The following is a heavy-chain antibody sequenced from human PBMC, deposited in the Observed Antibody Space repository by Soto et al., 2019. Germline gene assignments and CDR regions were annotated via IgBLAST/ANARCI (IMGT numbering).Heavy chain of an antibody. Sequence: QVQLMESGGGLVKPGGSLRLSCAASGFSFSGFYMSWIRQAPGKGLEWVSFISSSGDYANYADSVKGRFTISRDNTKSSLYLQLNSLRAEDTAMYYCARDRGAVAGQYFDYWGHGTLVTVSA. D-gene: IGHD6-19*01. V-gene: IGHV3-11*05. CDR2: ISSSGDYA. CDR1: GFSFSGFY. J-gene: IGHJ4*01. CDR3: ARDRGAVAGQYFDY.